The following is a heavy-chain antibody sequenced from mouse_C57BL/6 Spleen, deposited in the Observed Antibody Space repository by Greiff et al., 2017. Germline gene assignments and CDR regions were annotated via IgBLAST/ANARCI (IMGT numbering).Heavy chain of an antibody. CDR3: ARWDDYDRNWFAY. V-gene: IGHV1-26*01. D-gene: IGHD2-4*01. CDR1: GYTFTDYY. Sequence: EVQLQQSGPELVKPGASVKISCKASGYTFTDYYMNWVKQSHGKSLEWIGDINPNNGGTSYNQKFKGKATLTVDKSSSTAYMELRSLTSEDSAVYYCARWDDYDRNWFAYWGQGTLVTVSA. J-gene: IGHJ3*01. CDR2: INPNNGGT.